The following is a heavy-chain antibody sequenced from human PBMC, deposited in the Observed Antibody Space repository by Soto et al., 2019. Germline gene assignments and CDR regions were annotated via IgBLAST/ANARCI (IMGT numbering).Heavy chain of an antibody. CDR1: NYTFTLYG. CDR3: VRDRPYSNHQEVFVP. V-gene: IGHV1-18*04. Sequence: GASVKVSCKASNYTFTLYGITWVRQAPGQGPECLGWISGFNGYTSYAQKFKGRVIMTIDKSTSTAYMEIKSLRSDDTAVYYCVRDRPYSNHQEVFVPCGQGTPVTVSS. CDR2: ISGFNGYT. J-gene: IGHJ5*02. D-gene: IGHD4-4*01.